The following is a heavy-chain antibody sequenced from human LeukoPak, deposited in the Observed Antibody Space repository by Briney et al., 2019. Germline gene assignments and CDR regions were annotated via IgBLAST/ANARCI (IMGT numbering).Heavy chain of an antibody. CDR2: IYSDGSTT. J-gene: IGHJ4*02. CDR3: ARESYPFDF. D-gene: IGHD1-26*01. Sequence: GGSLRLSCAASGFTFSNYWMHWVRQAPGKGLVWVSRIYSDGSTTRYADSVKGRFTISRDNAKNTLYLQMSSLRAEDTAVYYCARESYPFDFWGQGTLVTVSS. CDR1: GFTFSNYW. V-gene: IGHV3-74*01.